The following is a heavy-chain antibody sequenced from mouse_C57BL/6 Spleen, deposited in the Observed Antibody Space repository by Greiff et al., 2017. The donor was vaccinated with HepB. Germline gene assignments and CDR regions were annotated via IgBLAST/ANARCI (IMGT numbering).Heavy chain of an antibody. Sequence: QVQLQQSGAELVKPGASVKMSCKASGYTFTTYPIEWMKQNHGKSLEWIGNFHPYNDDNKYNEKFKGKATLTLEKSYSTVYLELSRLTSDDSAVYYCARGVLGYAMDYWGQGTSVTVSS. CDR1: GYTFTTYP. J-gene: IGHJ4*01. CDR3: ARGVLGYAMDY. V-gene: IGHV1-47*01. D-gene: IGHD1-1*01. CDR2: FHPYNDDN.